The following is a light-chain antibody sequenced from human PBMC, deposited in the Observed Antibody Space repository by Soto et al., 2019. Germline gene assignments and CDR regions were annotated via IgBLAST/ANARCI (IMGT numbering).Light chain of an antibody. CDR2: GAS. CDR1: QSVNSRY. V-gene: IGKV3-20*01. Sequence: EIVLTQSPGTLSLSPGERATLSCRASQSVNSRYLAWYQQKPGQAPRLLIYGASSRATGIPDRLSGSGSGTDFTLTISTLEPGDFAVYYCQQYGKSPLTFGGGTKVEIK. CDR3: QQYGKSPLT. J-gene: IGKJ4*01.